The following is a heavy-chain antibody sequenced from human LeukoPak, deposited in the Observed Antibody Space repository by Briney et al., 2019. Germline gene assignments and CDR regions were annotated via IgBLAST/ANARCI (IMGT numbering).Heavy chain of an antibody. Sequence: GGSLRLSCAASGFTFSSYAMHWVRQAPGKGLERVAVISYDGSNKYYADSVKGRFTISRDNSKNTLYLQMNSLRAEDTAVYYCARDLDDYGENFDYWGQGTLVTVSS. V-gene: IGHV3-30-3*01. J-gene: IGHJ4*02. CDR2: ISYDGSNK. CDR3: ARDLDDYGENFDY. D-gene: IGHD4-17*01. CDR1: GFTFSSYA.